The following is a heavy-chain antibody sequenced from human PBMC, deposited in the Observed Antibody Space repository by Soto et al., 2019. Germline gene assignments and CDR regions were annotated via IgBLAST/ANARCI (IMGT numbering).Heavy chain of an antibody. CDR2: IYASGST. CDR1: GFTVSHNY. CDR3: ARGITGKTFDY. J-gene: IGHJ4*02. Sequence: GGSLRLSCAASGFTVSHNYMSWVRQAPGRGLEWVSVIYASGSTYYADSVKGRFTISRDDSKNTLYLQMNSLRAEDTAVYYCARGITGKTFDYWGQGPLVTVSS. D-gene: IGHD1-20*01. V-gene: IGHV3-53*01.